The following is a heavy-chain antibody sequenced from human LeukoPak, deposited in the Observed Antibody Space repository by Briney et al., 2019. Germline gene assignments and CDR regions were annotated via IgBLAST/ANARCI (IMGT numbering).Heavy chain of an antibody. CDR3: ARRGVVVPAASDMDV. D-gene: IGHD2-2*01. CDR1: GFTFDDYG. CDR2: INWNGGST. J-gene: IGHJ6*03. V-gene: IGHV3-20*04. Sequence: GGSLRLSCAASGFTFDDYGMSWVRQAPGKGLEWVSGINWNGGSTGYADSVKGRFTISRDNAKNSLYLQMNSLRAEDTAVYYCARRGVVVPAASDMDVWGKGTTVTVSS.